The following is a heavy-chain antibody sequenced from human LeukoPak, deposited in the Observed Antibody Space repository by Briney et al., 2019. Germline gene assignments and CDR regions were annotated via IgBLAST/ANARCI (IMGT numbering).Heavy chain of an antibody. J-gene: IGHJ6*03. Sequence: ASVKVSCKASGYTFTSYAMNWVRQAPGQGLEWMGWINTNTGNPTYAQGFTGRFVFSLDTSVSTAYLQISSLKAEDTAVYYCARSFCIVGATKVFHCPMDVWGKGTTVTVSS. V-gene: IGHV7-4-1*02. CDR3: ARSFCIVGATKVFHCPMDV. CDR2: INTNTGNP. D-gene: IGHD1-26*01. CDR1: GYTFTSYA.